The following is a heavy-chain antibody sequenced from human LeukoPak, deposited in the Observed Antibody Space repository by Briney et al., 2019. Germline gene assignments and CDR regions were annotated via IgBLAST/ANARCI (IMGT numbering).Heavy chain of an antibody. CDR1: GFTFSSYW. D-gene: IGHD4-23*01. CDR2: IYSDDTT. V-gene: IGHV3-53*01. J-gene: IGHJ4*02. Sequence: PGGSLRLSCAASGFTFSSYWMSWVRQAPGKGLEWVSLIYSDDTTLYADSVKGRFTISRDISKNTLYLQMSSLRAEDTAVYCCARRAGGYSHPYDYWGQGVLVTVSS. CDR3: ARRAGGYSHPYDY.